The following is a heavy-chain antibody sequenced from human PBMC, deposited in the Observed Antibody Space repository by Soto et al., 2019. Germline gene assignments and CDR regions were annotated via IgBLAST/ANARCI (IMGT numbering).Heavy chain of an antibody. V-gene: IGHV3-30*18. CDR3: AKGHPVTTG. CDR1: GFTFSSYG. J-gene: IGHJ4*02. D-gene: IGHD4-17*01. CDR2: ISYDGSNK. Sequence: QVQLVESGGGVVQPGRSLRLSCAASGFTFSSYGMHWVRQAPGKGLEWVAVISYDGSNKYYADSVKGRFTISRDNSKNTLYLQINSLRAEDTAVYYCAKGHPVTTGWGQGTLVTVSS.